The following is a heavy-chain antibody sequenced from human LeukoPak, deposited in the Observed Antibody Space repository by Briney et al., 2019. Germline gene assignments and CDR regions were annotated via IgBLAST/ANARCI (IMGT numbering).Heavy chain of an antibody. D-gene: IGHD3-10*01. Sequence: ASVKVSCKASGYIFTNYGISWVRQAPGQGLEWRGGSSAYNDNTNYAQKVQGRLHMTADTSTRKAYMELKSLRSDDTAVYHCARGLGSRSYYAYWGQGTLVTVSS. V-gene: IGHV1-18*01. CDR2: SSAYNDNT. J-gene: IGHJ4*02. CDR3: ARGLGSRSYYAY. CDR1: GYIFTNYG.